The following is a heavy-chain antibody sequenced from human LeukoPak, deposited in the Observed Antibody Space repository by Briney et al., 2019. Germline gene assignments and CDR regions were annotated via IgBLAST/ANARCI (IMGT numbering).Heavy chain of an antibody. CDR1: GGSISSYY. D-gene: IGHD1-26*01. Sequence: SETLSLTCTVSGGSISSYYWSWIRQPPGKGLEWIGLIYYTGSTNYNPSLKSRITMSVDTSKNQFSLKLSSVTAADTAVYYCARSGSYSGPYVYWGQGTVVTVSS. V-gene: IGHV4-59*12. CDR3: ARSGSYSGPYVY. CDR2: IYYTGST. J-gene: IGHJ4*02.